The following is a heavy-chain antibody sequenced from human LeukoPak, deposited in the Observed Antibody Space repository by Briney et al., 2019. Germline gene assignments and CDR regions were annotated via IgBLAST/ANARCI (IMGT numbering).Heavy chain of an antibody. CDR3: ARGPGFYYYYGMDV. Sequence: SVTVSCKASGGTFSSYAISWVRQAPGQGLEWMGGIIPIFGTANYAQKFQGRVTITADESTSTAYMELSSLRSEDTAVYYCARGPGFYYYYGMDVWGQGTTVTVSS. J-gene: IGHJ6*02. V-gene: IGHV1-69*01. CDR1: GGTFSSYA. D-gene: IGHD3-10*01. CDR2: IIPIFGTA.